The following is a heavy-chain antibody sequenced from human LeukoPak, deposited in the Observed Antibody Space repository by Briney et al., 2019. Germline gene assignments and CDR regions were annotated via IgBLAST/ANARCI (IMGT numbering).Heavy chain of an antibody. J-gene: IGHJ2*01. D-gene: IGHD6-13*01. CDR1: GFTFSSYA. CDR2: ISGSGGST. Sequence: GGSLRLSCAASGFTFSSYAMNWVRQAPGKGLEWVSGISGSGGSTYYADSVKGRFTISRDNSKNTLYLQMNSLRAEDTAVYYCARLRRYSSSWYGYFDLWGRGTLVTVSS. V-gene: IGHV3-23*01. CDR3: ARLRRYSSSWYGYFDL.